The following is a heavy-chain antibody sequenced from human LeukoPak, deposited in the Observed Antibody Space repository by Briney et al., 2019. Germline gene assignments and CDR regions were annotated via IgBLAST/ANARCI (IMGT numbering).Heavy chain of an antibody. D-gene: IGHD2-2*01. CDR3: ARVESGCSSTSCYRGAFDY. J-gene: IGHJ4*02. CDR2: IKQDGSEK. Sequence: PGRSLRLSCAASGFTFSSYWMSWVRQAPGKGLEWVANIKQDGSEKYYVDSVKGRFTISRDNAKNSLYLQMNSLRAEDTAVYYCARVESGCSSTSCYRGAFDYWGQGTLVTVSS. CDR1: GFTFSSYW. V-gene: IGHV3-7*01.